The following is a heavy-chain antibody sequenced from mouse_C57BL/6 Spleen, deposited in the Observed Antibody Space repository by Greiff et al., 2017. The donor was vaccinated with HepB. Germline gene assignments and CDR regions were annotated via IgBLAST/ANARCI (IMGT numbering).Heavy chain of an antibody. CDR1: GYTFTSYW. D-gene: IGHD1-1*01. CDR2: IDPSDSYT. Sequence: QVQLQQPGAELVRPGTSVKLSCKASGYTFTSYWMHWVKQRPGQGLEWIGVIDPSDSYTNYNQKFKGKATLTVDTSSSTAYMQPSSLTSEDSAVYYCARSITTVVATRMGFDYWGQGTTLTVSS. V-gene: IGHV1-59*01. J-gene: IGHJ2*01. CDR3: ARSITTVVATRMGFDY.